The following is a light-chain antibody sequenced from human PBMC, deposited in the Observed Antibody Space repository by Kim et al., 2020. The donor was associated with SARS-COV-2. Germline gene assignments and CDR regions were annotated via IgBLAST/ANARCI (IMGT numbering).Light chain of an antibody. J-gene: IGLJ2*01. CDR2: EVS. CDR3: CSHGV. CDR1: SSDVGSYNL. Sequence: QSALTQPASVSGSPGQSITISCTGTSSDVGSYNLVSCYQQHPGKAPKLMIYEVSKRPSGVSNRFSGSKSGNTASLTISGLQAEDEGDYYCCSHGVFGGGTQLTVL. V-gene: IGLV2-23*02.